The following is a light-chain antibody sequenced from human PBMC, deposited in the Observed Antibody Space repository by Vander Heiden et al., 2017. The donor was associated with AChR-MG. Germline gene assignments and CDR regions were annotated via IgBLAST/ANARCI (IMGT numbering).Light chain of an antibody. CDR2: YDS. CDR1: KIGSKS. J-gene: IGLJ1*01. V-gene: IGLV3-21*04. CDR3: QVWDSSTGV. Sequence: SHVLTQPPSVPVAPGKTARITCGGNKIGSKSVHWYQQKPGQAPVLVIYYDSDRPSGIPERFSGSNSGNTATLTISRVEAGDEADYYCQVWDSSTGVFGTGTKVTVL.